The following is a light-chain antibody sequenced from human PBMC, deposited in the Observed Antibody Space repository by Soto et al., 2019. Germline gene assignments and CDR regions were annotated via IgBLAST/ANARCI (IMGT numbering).Light chain of an antibody. CDR1: QTLSTNS. CDR2: ASS. CDR3: QQYNDSPLT. J-gene: IGKJ3*01. Sequence: EIVLTQSPGTLSLSPGERATLSCRASQTLSTNSLAWYQQRPGQTPRLLIYASSTRDTDIPDRFNGSGSGTDFARTIGRLEPEDFALYYCQQYNDSPLTVGPGTKVYVK. V-gene: IGKV3-20*01.